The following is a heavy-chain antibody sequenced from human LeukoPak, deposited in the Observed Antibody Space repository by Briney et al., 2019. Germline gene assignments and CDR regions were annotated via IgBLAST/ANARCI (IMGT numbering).Heavy chain of an antibody. CDR3: ARDGNTAMFSDY. Sequence: ASVKLSCKTSGDTFTAYYMHWVRQAPGQGLEWMGWINPNSGGTNYAQKFQGRVTMTRDTSISTAYMELNTLRSDDTAVHYCARDGNTAMFSDYGGRGALATVSS. V-gene: IGHV1-2*02. D-gene: IGHD5-18*01. CDR1: GDTFTAYY. J-gene: IGHJ4*02. CDR2: INPNSGGT.